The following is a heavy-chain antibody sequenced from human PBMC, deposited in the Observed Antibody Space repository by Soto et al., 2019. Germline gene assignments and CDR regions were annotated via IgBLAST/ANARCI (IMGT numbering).Heavy chain of an antibody. J-gene: IGHJ4*02. D-gene: IGHD5-18*01. Sequence: SETLSLTCTVSGGSISSYYWSWIRQPPGKGLEWIGYIYYSGSTNYNPSLKSRVTISVDTSKNQSSLKLSSVTAADTAVYYCARGRIQLWLPYFDYWGQGTLVTVSS. CDR1: GGSISSYY. CDR3: ARGRIQLWLPYFDY. V-gene: IGHV4-59*01. CDR2: IYYSGST.